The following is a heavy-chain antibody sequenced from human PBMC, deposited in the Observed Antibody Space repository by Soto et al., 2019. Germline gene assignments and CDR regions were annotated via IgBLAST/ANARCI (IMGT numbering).Heavy chain of an antibody. V-gene: IGHV4-34*01. CDR2: INHSGST. CDR3: ARRRLKGYTSSSYWFDP. Sequence: ETLSLTCAVYGGSFSGYYWTWIRQPPGKGLEWIGEINHSGSTNYNPSLKSRVTISVDTSKNQFSLKLTSVTAADTAVYYCARRRLKGYTSSSYWFDPWGQGTLVTV. CDR1: GGSFSGYY. J-gene: IGHJ5*02. D-gene: IGHD6-13*01.